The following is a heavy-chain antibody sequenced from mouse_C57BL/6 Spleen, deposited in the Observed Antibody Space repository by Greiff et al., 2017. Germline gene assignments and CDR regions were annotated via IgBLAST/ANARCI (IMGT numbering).Heavy chain of an antibody. J-gene: IGHJ2*01. CDR1: GYTFTSYW. Sequence: VQLQQPGAELVMPGASVKLSCKASGYTFTSYWMHWVKQRPGQGLEWIGEIDPSDSYTNYNQQFKGKSTLTVYKSSSTAYMQLSSLTSEDSADYYCARDRPCDYWGQGTTLTVSS. CDR2: IDPSDSYT. V-gene: IGHV1-69*01. CDR3: ARDRPCDY.